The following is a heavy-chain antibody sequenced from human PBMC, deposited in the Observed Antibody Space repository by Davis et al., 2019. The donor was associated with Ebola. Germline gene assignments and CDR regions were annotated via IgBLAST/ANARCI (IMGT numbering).Heavy chain of an antibody. Sequence: GGSLRLSCAASGFTFSSYWMSWVRQAPGKGLEWVANIKQDGSEKYYVDSVKGRFTISRDNAKNSLYLQMNSLRAEDTALYYCAKDIGLGTDYYYYGMDVWGQGTTVTVSS. J-gene: IGHJ6*02. CDR1: GFTFSSYW. CDR3: AKDIGLGTDYYYYGMDV. D-gene: IGHD5-18*01. V-gene: IGHV3-7*03. CDR2: IKQDGSEK.